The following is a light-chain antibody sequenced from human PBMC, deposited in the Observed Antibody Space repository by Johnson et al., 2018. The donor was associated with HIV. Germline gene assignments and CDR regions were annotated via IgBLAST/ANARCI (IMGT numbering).Light chain of an antibody. CDR2: DNH. Sequence: QSVLTQPPSVSAAPGQKVTISCSGSSSNIGNNYVSWYQQLPGKAPKLLIYDNHKRPSGIPDRFSGSKSGTSVTLAITGLQTGDAADYYCGTWGSCLSAGAYVCGTGAKVTVL. CDR3: GTWGSCLSAGAYV. V-gene: IGLV1-51*01. CDR1: SSNIGNNY. J-gene: IGLJ1*01.